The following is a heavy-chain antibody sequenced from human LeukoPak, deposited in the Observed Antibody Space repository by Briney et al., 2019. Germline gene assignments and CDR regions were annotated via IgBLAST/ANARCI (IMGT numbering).Heavy chain of an antibody. CDR3: ARDLIRYDY. Sequence: GRSLRLSCAASGFIFSNYDMHWVRQAPGKGLEWVAVIWYDGSNKYYADSVKGRFTISRDNSKSTLYLQMNSLRAEDTAVYYCARDLIRYDYWGQGTLVTVSS. D-gene: IGHD3-10*01. CDR1: GFIFSNYD. J-gene: IGHJ4*02. V-gene: IGHV3-33*01. CDR2: IWYDGSNK.